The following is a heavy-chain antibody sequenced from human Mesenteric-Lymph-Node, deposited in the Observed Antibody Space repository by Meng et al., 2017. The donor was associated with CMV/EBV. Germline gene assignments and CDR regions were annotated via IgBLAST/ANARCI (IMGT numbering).Heavy chain of an antibody. V-gene: IGHV4-39*01. CDR3: AGGWDYYYGMDV. CDR2: IYYSGST. CDR1: GGSVSSGSYY. J-gene: IGHJ6*02. D-gene: IGHD5-12*01. Sequence: SETLSLTCTVSGGSVSSGSYYWSWIRQPPGKGLEWIGSIYYSGSTYYNPSLKSRVTISVDTSKNQFSLKLSSVTAADTAVYYCAGGWDYYYGMDVWGQGTTVTVSS.